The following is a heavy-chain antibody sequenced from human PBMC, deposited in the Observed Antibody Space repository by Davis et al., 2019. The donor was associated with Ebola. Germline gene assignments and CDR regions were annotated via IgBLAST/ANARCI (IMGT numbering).Heavy chain of an antibody. D-gene: IGHD3-16*01. J-gene: IGHJ4*02. CDR2: VGTAGDT. CDR3: ARGRGSIIDY. Sequence: GGSLRLSCAASGFTFSSYDIHWVRQATGKGLEWVSAVGTAGDTYYAGSVKGRFTISRENAKNPLYLQMNSLRAGDTAVYYCARGRGSIIDYWGQGTLVTVSS. CDR1: GFTFSSYD. V-gene: IGHV3-13*01.